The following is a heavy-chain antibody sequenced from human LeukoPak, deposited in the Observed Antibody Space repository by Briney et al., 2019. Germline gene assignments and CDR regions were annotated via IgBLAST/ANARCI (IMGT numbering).Heavy chain of an antibody. CDR3: ARGLRVTRLNY. V-gene: IGHV4-38-2*02. CDR2: IYHSGTT. D-gene: IGHD2-21*02. CDR1: GYSISSGYY. Sequence: SETLSLTCTVSGYSISSGYYWGWIRQPPGKGLEWIGSIYHSGTTYYNPSLKSRVTISVDTSKNQFSLKLSSVTAADTAVYYCARGLRVTRLNYWGQGTLVTVSS. J-gene: IGHJ4*02.